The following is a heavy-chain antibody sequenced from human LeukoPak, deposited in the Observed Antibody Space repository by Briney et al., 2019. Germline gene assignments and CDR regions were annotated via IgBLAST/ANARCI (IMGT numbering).Heavy chain of an antibody. CDR2: ISGSGGST. CDR3: AKDSTQQLVHYYYYGMDV. Sequence: GGSLRLSCAASGFTFSSYAMSWVRQAPGKGLEGVSAISGSGGSTYYADSVKGRFTISRDNSKNTLYLQMNSLRAEDTAVYYCAKDSTQQLVHYYYYGMDVWGQGTTVTVSS. CDR1: GFTFSSYA. V-gene: IGHV3-23*01. J-gene: IGHJ6*02. D-gene: IGHD6-13*01.